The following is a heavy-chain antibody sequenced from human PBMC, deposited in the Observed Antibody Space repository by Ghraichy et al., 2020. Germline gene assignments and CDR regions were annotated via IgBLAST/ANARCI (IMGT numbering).Heavy chain of an antibody. CDR2: IYHSGRT. CDR1: GGSISHDY. CDR3: ARFDVIRGFDF. D-gene: IGHD3-10*01. J-gene: IGHJ4*02. V-gene: IGHV4-59*01. Sequence: SETLSLTCSVSGGSISHDYWSWVRQPPGKGLELIGYIYHSGRTNYNPSLRGRVTMSIDTSNHQFSLKVSSVTAADTALYFCARFDVIRGFDFWGQGILVTVSS.